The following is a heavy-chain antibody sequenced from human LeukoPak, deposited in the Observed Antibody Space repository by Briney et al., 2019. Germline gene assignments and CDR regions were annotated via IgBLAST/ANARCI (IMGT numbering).Heavy chain of an antibody. D-gene: IGHD3-22*01. V-gene: IGHV4-61*01. CDR1: GGSVSSGSYY. CDR3: ARITYYYDSSGYLSHYYYGMDV. CDR2: IYYSGST. J-gene: IGHJ6*02. Sequence: SETLSLTCTVSGGSVSSGSYYWSWIRQPPGKGLEWVGYIYYSGSTNYNPSLKSRVTISVDTSKNQFSLKLSSVTAADTAVYYCARITYYYDSSGYLSHYYYGMDVWGQGTTVTVSS.